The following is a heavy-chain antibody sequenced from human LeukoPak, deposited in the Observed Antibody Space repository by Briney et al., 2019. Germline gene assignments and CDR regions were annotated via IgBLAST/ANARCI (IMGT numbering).Heavy chain of an antibody. J-gene: IGHJ3*02. CDR3: VRAPPSNGYSYHFDI. Sequence: GGSLRLSCAASGFIFSNYGMHWVRQAPGKGLEWVAVISYDGSNKYYADSVKGRFTISRDNSKNTLYLQMNSLRAEDTAVYYCVRAPPSNGYSYHFDIWGQGTMVTVSS. V-gene: IGHV3-30*03. D-gene: IGHD5-18*01. CDR1: GFIFSNYG. CDR2: ISYDGSNK.